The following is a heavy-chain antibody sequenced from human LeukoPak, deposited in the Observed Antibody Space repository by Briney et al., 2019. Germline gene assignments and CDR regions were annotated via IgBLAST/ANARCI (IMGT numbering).Heavy chain of an antibody. CDR2: IGGSGGYT. CDR3: AKADYGDPNWDY. D-gene: IGHD4-17*01. V-gene: IGHV3-23*01. CDR1: GFTFTSYG. Sequence: GGTLRLSCAASGFTFTSYGMSWVRQAPGKGLEWVSAIGGSGGYTYYADSVKGRFTISRDNSKNTLYLQMNSLRAEDTAVYYCAKADYGDPNWDYWGQGTLVTVSS. J-gene: IGHJ4*02.